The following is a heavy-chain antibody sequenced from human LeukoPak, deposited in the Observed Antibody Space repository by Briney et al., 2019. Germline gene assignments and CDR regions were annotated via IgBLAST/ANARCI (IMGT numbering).Heavy chain of an antibody. CDR2: IIPIFGTA. CDR3: ARDPYCGGDCYSGGFDP. V-gene: IGHV1-69*13. D-gene: IGHD2-21*01. Sequence: ASVTLSFTCSGSTFSSYAISWVRQAPGQGLEWMGGIIPIFGTANYAQKVQGRVTITAYESTTTAYMELNSLRSEDTAVYYCARDPYCGGDCYSGGFDPGGQGTLVTVSS. J-gene: IGHJ5*02. CDR1: GSTFSSYA.